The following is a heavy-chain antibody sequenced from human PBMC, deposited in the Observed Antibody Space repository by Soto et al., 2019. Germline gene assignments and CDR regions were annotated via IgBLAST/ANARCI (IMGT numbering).Heavy chain of an antibody. D-gene: IGHD3-22*01. CDR3: ARQTYYYDSSGYNPLDY. V-gene: IGHV5-10-1*01. CDR1: GYSFTSYW. CDR2: IDPSDSYT. Sequence: PGESLKISCKGSGYSFTSYWISWVRQMPGKGLEWMGRIDPSDSYTNYSPSFQGHVTISADKSISTAYLQWSSLKAPDTAMYYCARQTYYYDSSGYNPLDYWGQGTLVTVSS. J-gene: IGHJ4*02.